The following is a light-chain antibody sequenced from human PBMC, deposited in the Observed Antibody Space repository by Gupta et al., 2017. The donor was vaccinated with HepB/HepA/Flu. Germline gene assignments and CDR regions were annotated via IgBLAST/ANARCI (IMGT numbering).Light chain of an antibody. CDR1: QSVSSY. CDR3: QQRSNWQIT. Sequence: EIVLTQSPATLSLSPGERATLSCRASQSVSSYLAWYQQKPGQAPRLLVYDASKRATGIPARFSGSGPGTDFTLTISSLEPEDFAVYYCQQRSNWQITFGQGTRLEIK. J-gene: IGKJ5*01. CDR2: DAS. V-gene: IGKV3D-11*02.